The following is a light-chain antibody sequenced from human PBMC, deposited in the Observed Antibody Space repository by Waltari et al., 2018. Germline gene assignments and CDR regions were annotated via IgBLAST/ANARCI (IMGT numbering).Light chain of an antibody. V-gene: IGLV2-14*01. CDR3: SSYTSSSTLYV. Sequence: QSALTQPAAVSGSPGQSLTIHCTGTSRHVVGYKYASWYQQHPGKAPKLMIYDVSKRPSGVSNRFSGSKSGNTASLTISGLQAEDEADYYCSSYTSSSTLYVFGTGTKVTVL. CDR1: SRHVVGYKY. J-gene: IGLJ1*01. CDR2: DVS.